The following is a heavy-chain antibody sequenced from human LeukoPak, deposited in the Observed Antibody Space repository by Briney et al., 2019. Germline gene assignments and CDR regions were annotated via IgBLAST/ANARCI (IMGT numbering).Heavy chain of an antibody. V-gene: IGHV1-18*01. CDR3: ARSPLITMVRGAEPYYFDY. CDR1: GYTFTGYG. Sequence: ASVKVSCEASGYTFTGYGISWVRQAPGQGLEWMGWISAYNGNTNYAQKLQGRVTMTTDTSTSTAYMELRSLRSDDTAVYYCARSPLITMVRGAEPYYFDYWGQGTLVTVSS. D-gene: IGHD3-10*01. CDR2: ISAYNGNT. J-gene: IGHJ4*02.